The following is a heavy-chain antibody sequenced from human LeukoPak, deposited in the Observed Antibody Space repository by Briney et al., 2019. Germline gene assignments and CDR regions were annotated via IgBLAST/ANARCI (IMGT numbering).Heavy chain of an antibody. J-gene: IGHJ6*02. D-gene: IGHD2-15*01. CDR2: IYSGGST. V-gene: IGHV3-53*01. Sequence: GGSLRLSCAASGFTVSSNYMSWVRQAPGKGLEWVSVIYSGGSTYYADSVKGRFTISRDNSKNTLYLQMNSLRAEDTAVYYCARDDRGYCSGGSCYNYYGMDVWGQGTTVTVSS. CDR1: GFTVSSNY. CDR3: ARDDRGYCSGGSCYNYYGMDV.